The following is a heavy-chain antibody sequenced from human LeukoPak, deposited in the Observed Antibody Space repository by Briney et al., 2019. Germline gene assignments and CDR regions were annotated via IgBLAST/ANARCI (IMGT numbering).Heavy chain of an antibody. D-gene: IGHD3-22*01. V-gene: IGHV3-30*03. Sequence: GGSLRLSCAASGFTFSEYTMHWVRQAPSKGLEWVAVISHDGREIYYADSVKGRFTISRDDSMSTMYLRMNSLRAEDTALYYCARGRSDSGAYCYFGSWGQGTPVTVSS. CDR3: ARGRSDSGAYCYFGS. CDR2: ISHDGREI. CDR1: GFTFSEYT. J-gene: IGHJ4*02.